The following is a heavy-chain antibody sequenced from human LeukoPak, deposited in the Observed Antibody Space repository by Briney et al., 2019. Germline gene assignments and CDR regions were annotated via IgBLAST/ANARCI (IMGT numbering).Heavy chain of an antibody. CDR2: IYHSGST. Sequence: SGTLSLTCAVPGGSISSSNWWSWVRQPPGKGLEWIGEIYHSGSTNYNPSLKSRGTISVDRSKNQFSLKLSSVTAADTAVYYCARVGKKDVWCYFDYWGKGNLVTVS. D-gene: IGHD3-3*01. V-gene: IGHV4-4*02. CDR3: ARVGKKDVWCYFDY. J-gene: IGHJ4*02. CDR1: GGSISSSNW.